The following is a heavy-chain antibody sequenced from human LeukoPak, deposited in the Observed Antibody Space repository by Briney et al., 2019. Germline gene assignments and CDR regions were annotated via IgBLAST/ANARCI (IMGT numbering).Heavy chain of an antibody. J-gene: IGHJ5*02. D-gene: IGHD3-9*01. Sequence: SETLSFTCTVSGGSISSYYWSWIRQPPGKGLEWIGYIYYSGSTNYNPSLKSRVTISVDTSKNQFSLKLSSVTAADTAVYYCARGVTYYDILTGYYRDEDWFDPWGQGTLVTVSS. V-gene: IGHV4-59*01. CDR1: GGSISSYY. CDR2: IYYSGST. CDR3: ARGVTYYDILTGYYRDEDWFDP.